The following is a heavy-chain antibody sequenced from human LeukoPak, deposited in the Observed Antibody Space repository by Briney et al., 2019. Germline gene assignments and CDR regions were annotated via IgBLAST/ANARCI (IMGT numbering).Heavy chain of an antibody. V-gene: IGHV1-2*02. CDR3: ARASYYYDSSGYPGYYFDY. D-gene: IGHD3-22*01. CDR1: GYTFTDYY. J-gene: IGHJ4*02. Sequence: ASVNVSCKASGYTFTDYYMHWVRQAPGQGLEWMGWINPNRGGTNYAQKFQGRVTMTRDTSISTAYMELSRLRSDDTAVYYCARASYYYDSSGYPGYYFDYWGQGTLVTVSS. CDR2: INPNRGGT.